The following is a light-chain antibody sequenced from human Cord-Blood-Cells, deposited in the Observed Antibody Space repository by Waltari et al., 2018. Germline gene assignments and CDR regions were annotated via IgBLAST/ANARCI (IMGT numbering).Light chain of an antibody. J-gene: IGKJ2*01. CDR1: QSVLYRSNNKQY. Sequence: DIVMTQSPDSLAVSLGERATINCKSSQSVLYRSNNKQYLGWYQQNPGPPPKLFINCAFTRESGIPDRFSGSGSRTDFTLTISSLQAEYVAVYYCQQSYSTPYTFGQGTKLEIK. V-gene: IGKV4-1*01. CDR2: CAF. CDR3: QQSYSTPYT.